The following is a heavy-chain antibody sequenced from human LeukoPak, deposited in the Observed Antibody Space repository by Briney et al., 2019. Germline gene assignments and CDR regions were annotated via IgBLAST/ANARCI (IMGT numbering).Heavy chain of an antibody. CDR2: ISSDGNGI. CDR3: AKRGHYSSSWYHYFDY. D-gene: IGHD6-13*01. V-gene: IGHV3-30*18. J-gene: IGHJ4*02. CDR1: GFTFSIYG. Sequence: QPGRSLRLSCAASGFTFSIYGMHWVRQARGKGLEWVAAISSDGNGIYYADSMRGRFTISRDNSRNTVSLQMNSLRAEDTAVYYCAKRGHYSSSWYHYFDYWGQGTLVTVSS.